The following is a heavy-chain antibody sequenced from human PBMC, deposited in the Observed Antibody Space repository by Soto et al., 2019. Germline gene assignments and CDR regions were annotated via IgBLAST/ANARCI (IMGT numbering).Heavy chain of an antibody. Sequence: QEQLQESGPGLVQPSETLSLTCAVTGASFYSGVWWSWVRLPPDEGLEWIGEINYDGSINFSPSLRSRVTMSVDKSKREISLKLSSVTAADTAVYYCARHANVGYSMDIWGKGTTVTVSS. V-gene: IGHV4-4*02. J-gene: IGHJ6*03. CDR3: ARHANVGYSMDI. CDR1: GASFYSGVW. CDR2: INYDGSI.